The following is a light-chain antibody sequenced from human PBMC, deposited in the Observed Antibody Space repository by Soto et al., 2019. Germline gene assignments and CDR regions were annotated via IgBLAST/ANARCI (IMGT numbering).Light chain of an antibody. CDR1: TSDVGGYNY. V-gene: IGLV2-14*01. CDR2: DVI. J-gene: IGLJ1*01. Sequence: QSALTQPASVSGSPGQSITISCTGTTSDVGGYNYVSWHQQHPGKAPKLMIYDVINPPSGVSNRFSGSKSDNTASLTISGLQAEDEADYYCTSYTSSGTHVFGSGTKLTVL. CDR3: TSYTSSGTHV.